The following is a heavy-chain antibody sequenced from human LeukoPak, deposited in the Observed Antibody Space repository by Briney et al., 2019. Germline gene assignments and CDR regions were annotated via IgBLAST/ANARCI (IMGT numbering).Heavy chain of an antibody. J-gene: IGHJ4*02. V-gene: IGHV4-34*01. Sequence: SETLSLTCAVYGGSFSGYYWSWIRQPPGKGLEWIGEINHSGSTNYNPSLKSRVTISVDTSKNQCSLKLSSVTAADTAVYYCARGRVSSRPRFDYWGQGTLVTVSS. D-gene: IGHD6-13*01. CDR3: ARGRVSSRPRFDY. CDR1: GGSFSGYY. CDR2: INHSGST.